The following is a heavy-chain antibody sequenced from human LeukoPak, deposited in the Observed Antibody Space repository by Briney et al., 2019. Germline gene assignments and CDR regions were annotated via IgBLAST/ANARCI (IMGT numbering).Heavy chain of an antibody. CDR2: ISYDGSNK. CDR3: ARGITIFGVALYGMDV. V-gene: IGHV3-30-3*01. CDR1: GFTFSSYA. J-gene: IGHJ6*02. D-gene: IGHD3-3*01. Sequence: GALRLSCAASGFTFSSYAMHWVRPAPGKGLEWVAVISYDGSNKYYADSVKGRFTISRDNSKNTLYLQMNSLRAEDTAVYYCARGITIFGVALYGMDVWGQGTTVTVSS.